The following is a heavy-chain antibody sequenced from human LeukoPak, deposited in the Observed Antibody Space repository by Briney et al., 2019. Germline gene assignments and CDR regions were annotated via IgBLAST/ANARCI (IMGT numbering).Heavy chain of an antibody. Sequence: PGGSLRLSCAASGFTFSDYYMSWIRQAPGKGLEWVSYISSSGRTIYYADSVKGRFTISRDNAKNSLYLQMNSLRAEDTAVYYCARDAEYQAYMDVWGKGTTVTVSS. D-gene: IGHD6-6*01. CDR2: ISSSGRTI. CDR1: GFTFSDYY. CDR3: ARDAEYQAYMDV. J-gene: IGHJ6*03. V-gene: IGHV3-11*04.